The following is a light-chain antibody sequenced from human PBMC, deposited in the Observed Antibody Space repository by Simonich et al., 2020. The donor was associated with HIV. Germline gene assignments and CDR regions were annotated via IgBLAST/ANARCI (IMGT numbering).Light chain of an antibody. Sequence: DIVMTQSPDSLAVSLGERATINCKSSQSVLYSSNNKNYLAWYQQKPGQPPTLLIYWAYTRESGVPDRISGSGSGTDFTRTISSLQTEDVAVYYCQQYYRTPLTFGGGTKVEIK. CDR1: QSVLYSSNNKNY. V-gene: IGKV4-1*01. CDR2: WAY. CDR3: QQYYRTPLT. J-gene: IGKJ4*01.